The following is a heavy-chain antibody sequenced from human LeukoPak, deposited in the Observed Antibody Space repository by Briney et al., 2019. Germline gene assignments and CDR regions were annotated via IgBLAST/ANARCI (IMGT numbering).Heavy chain of an antibody. V-gene: IGHV3-48*03. Sequence: GGSLRLSCAASGFAFGTYAMHWVRQAPGKSLEWVSYISSSGSTIYYADPVKGRFTISRDNAKNSLYLQMNSLRAEDTAVYYCARELAYYFDYWGQGTLVTVSS. CDR2: ISSSGSTI. D-gene: IGHD1-1*01. CDR3: ARELAYYFDY. CDR1: GFAFGTYA. J-gene: IGHJ4*02.